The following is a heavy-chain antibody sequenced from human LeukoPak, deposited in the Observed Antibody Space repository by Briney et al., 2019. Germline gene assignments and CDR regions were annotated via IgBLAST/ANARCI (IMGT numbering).Heavy chain of an antibody. CDR2: INPNGGGT. CDR3: ARDTCNGGSCFNWFDP. V-gene: IGHV1-2*02. J-gene: IGHJ5*02. Sequence: ASVKVSCKASEYTFTDYYMHWVRQAPGQGLEWMGWINPNGGGTKYAQKFQGRVTMTRETSISTAYMELSSLAYDDTAVYYCARDTCNGGSCFNWFDPWGQGTLVTVSS. CDR1: EYTFTDYY. D-gene: IGHD2-15*01.